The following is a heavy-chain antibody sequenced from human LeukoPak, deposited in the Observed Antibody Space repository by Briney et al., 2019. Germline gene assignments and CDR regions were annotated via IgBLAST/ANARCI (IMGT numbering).Heavy chain of an antibody. CDR1: GYTFTSYG. D-gene: IGHD3-10*01. V-gene: IGHV1-18*01. J-gene: IGHJ5*02. CDR2: ISAYNGNT. CDR3: AREYYGSGENWFDP. Sequence: ASVKVSCKASGYTFTSYGISWVRQAPGQGLEWMGWISAYNGNTNYAQKLQGRVTMTTDTSTSTAYMELRSLRSDDTAVYYCAREYYGSGENWFDPWGQGTLVTVSS.